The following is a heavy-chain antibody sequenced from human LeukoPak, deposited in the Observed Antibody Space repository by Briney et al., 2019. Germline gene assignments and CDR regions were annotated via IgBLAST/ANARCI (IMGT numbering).Heavy chain of an antibody. CDR1: GFTFSTYW. CDR2: INQDGRTK. Sequence: GGSLRVSCATFGFTFSTYWMSWVRQAPGNGPEWVANINQDGRTKYYVDSVRGRFTISRDNAKNSLYLQMNSLRAEDTAVYYCTRDSQGSRTYFVDYWGQGTLVTVSS. CDR3: TRDSQGSRTYFVDY. D-gene: IGHD3-10*01. V-gene: IGHV3-7*03. J-gene: IGHJ4*02.